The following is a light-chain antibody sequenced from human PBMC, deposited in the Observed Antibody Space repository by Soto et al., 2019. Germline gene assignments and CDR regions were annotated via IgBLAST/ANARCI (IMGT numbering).Light chain of an antibody. CDR1: QRVSSS. CDR3: QQRSSAIT. V-gene: IGKV3-11*01. J-gene: IGKJ5*01. CDR2: DAS. Sequence: EIVLTQSPATLSLSPGERATLSCRASQRVSSSVAWYQQKPGQAPRLLIYDASTRATGIPARFSGGGSGTDFTLTISSLEPEDFAVYYCQQRSSAITFGQGTRLEIK.